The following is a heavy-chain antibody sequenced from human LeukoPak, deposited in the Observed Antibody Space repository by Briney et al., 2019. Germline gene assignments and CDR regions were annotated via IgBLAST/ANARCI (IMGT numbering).Heavy chain of an antibody. CDR1: GGSFSGYY. Sequence: PSETLSLTWAVYGGSFSGYYWSWIRQPPGKGLEWVGEINRSGSTNYNPSLKSRVTISVDTSKNQFSLKLSSVTAADTAVYYCARGGDIVVVPAAMSWFDPWGQGTLVTVSS. CDR3: ARGGDIVVVPAAMSWFDP. V-gene: IGHV4-34*01. J-gene: IGHJ5*02. D-gene: IGHD2-2*01. CDR2: INRSGST.